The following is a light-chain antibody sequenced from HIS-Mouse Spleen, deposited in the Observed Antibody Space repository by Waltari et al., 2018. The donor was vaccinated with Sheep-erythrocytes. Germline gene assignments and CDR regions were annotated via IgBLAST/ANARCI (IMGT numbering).Light chain of an antibody. CDR2: DVS. Sequence: QSALTQPRSVSGSPGQSVTIPCPGTSSDVGGYNYVHWYQQHPGKAPKLMIYDVSKRPSGVPDRFSGSKSGNTASLTISGLQAEDEADYYCCSYAGSYNHVFATGTKVTVL. CDR3: CSYAGSYNHV. V-gene: IGLV2-11*01. J-gene: IGLJ1*01. CDR1: SSDVGGYNY.